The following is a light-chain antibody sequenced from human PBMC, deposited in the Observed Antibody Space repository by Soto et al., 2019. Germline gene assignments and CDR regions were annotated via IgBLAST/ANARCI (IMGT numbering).Light chain of an antibody. Sequence: EIVMTQSPATVPVSPGERATLSCRASQSVSSSYLAWYQQKPGQAPRLLIYGASSRATGIPDRFSGSGSGADFTLSISRLEPEDFAVYYCQQYGSSPPRTFGQGTKVDIK. J-gene: IGKJ1*01. CDR3: QQYGSSPPRT. V-gene: IGKV3-20*01. CDR2: GAS. CDR1: QSVSSSY.